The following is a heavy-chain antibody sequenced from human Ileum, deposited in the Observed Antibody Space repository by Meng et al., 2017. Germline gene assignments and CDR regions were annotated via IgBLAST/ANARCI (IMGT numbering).Heavy chain of an antibody. V-gene: IGHV4-59*08. J-gene: IGHJ4*02. CDR2: TYYSGTT. D-gene: IGHD2-2*02. CDR1: GGSISGSY. Sequence: QGRLQVSGPGMVKPSETLSLTCTVSGGSISGSYWSWIRQFPGKGLEWIGYTYYSGTTNYNPSLRGRVTMSVDTSRAQFSLKLTSVTAADTAIYYCARGKAIPDFWGQGTLVTVSS. CDR3: ARGKAIPDF.